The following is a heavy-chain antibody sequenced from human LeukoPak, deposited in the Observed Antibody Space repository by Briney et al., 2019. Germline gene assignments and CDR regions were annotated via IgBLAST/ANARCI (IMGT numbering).Heavy chain of an antibody. CDR2: ISGSGGST. D-gene: IGHD2/OR15-2a*01. CDR1: GFTFSSYA. V-gene: IGHV3-23*01. J-gene: IGHJ5*02. CDR3: AKALSRAGWFDP. Sequence: GRSLRLSCAASGFTFSSYAMSWVRQAPGKGLEWVSAISGSGGSTYYADSVKGRFTISRDNSKNTLYLQMNSLRAEDTAVYYCAKALSRAGWFDPWGQGTLVTVSS.